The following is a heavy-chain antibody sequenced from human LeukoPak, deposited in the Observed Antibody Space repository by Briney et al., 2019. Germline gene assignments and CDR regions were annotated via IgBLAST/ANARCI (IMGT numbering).Heavy chain of an antibody. J-gene: IGHJ5*02. Sequence: SETLSLTCTVSGYSISSGYYWGWIRQPPGKGLEWIGSIYHSGSTYYNPSLKSRVTISVDTSKNQFSLKLSSVTAADTAVYYCAREWGIAAAGTGWFDPWGQGTLVTVSS. D-gene: IGHD6-13*01. CDR1: GYSISSGYY. CDR3: AREWGIAAAGTGWFDP. CDR2: IYHSGST. V-gene: IGHV4-38-2*02.